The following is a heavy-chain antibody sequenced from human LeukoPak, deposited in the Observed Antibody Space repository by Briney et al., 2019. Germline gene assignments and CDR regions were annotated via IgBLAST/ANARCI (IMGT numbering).Heavy chain of an antibody. CDR3: ARAEGYYDSSGNDAFDI. CDR2: IWYDGSNK. D-gene: IGHD3-22*01. CDR1: GFTFSSYG. V-gene: IGHV3-33*01. Sequence: GGSLRLSCAASGFTFSSYGMHWVRQAPGKGLEWVAVIWYDGSNKYYADSVKGRFTISRDNSKNTLYLQMNSLRAEDTAVYYCARAEGYYDSSGNDAFDIWGQGTTVTVSS. J-gene: IGHJ3*02.